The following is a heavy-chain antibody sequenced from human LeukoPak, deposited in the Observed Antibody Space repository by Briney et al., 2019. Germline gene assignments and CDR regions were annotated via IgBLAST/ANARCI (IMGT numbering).Heavy chain of an antibody. J-gene: IGHJ5*01. V-gene: IGHV3-21*01. D-gene: IGHD3-16*01. CDR3: TREGGVGS. CDR2: ISGASSGNYI. CDR1: GFSFSVYS. Sequence: GGSLSLSCVASGFSFSVYSMNWVRQAPGKGLEWVSTISGASSGNYIDYADSVKGRFTISRDNAKNSVFLQMNGLRGDDSAVYYCTREGGVGSWGQGTLVSVSS.